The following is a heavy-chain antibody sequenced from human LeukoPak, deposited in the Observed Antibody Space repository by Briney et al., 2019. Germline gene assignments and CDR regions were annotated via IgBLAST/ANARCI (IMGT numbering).Heavy chain of an antibody. CDR1: GGSFSGYY. V-gene: IGHV4-34*01. D-gene: IGHD5-18*01. CDR2: INHSGST. CDR3: ARLTLDTAMAPNWFDP. J-gene: IGHJ5*02. Sequence: SSETLSLTCAVYGGSFSGYYWSWIRQPPGKGLEWIGEINHSGSTNYSPSLKSRVTISVDTSKNQFSLKLSSVTAADTAVYYCARLTLDTAMAPNWFDPWGQGTLVTVSS.